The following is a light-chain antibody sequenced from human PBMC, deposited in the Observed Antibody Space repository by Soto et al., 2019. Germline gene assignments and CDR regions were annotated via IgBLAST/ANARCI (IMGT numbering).Light chain of an antibody. J-gene: IGKJ1*01. V-gene: IGKV1-5*03. CDR2: KAS. Sequence: DIQMTQSPSTVSASXXXXXRXTXRASQSISSWLAWYQQKPGKAPKLLIYKASSLESGVPSRFSGSGSGTEFTLTISSLQPDDFATYYCQQYNSYWTFGQGTKVDIK. CDR1: QSISSW. CDR3: QQYNSYWT.